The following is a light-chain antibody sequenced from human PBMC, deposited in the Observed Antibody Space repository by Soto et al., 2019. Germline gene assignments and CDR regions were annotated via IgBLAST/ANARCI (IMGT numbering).Light chain of an antibody. V-gene: IGLV7-46*02. CDR2: DTS. CDR3: LLSHSGARI. Sequence: QAVVTQEPSLTVSPGGTVTLTCGSSTGAVTSGHYPYWFQQKPGQAPRTLIYDTSNKHSWTPARFSGSLLGRKAALTLLGAQPEDEADYYCLLSHSGARIFGGGTKLTVL. J-gene: IGLJ2*01. CDR1: TGAVTSGHY.